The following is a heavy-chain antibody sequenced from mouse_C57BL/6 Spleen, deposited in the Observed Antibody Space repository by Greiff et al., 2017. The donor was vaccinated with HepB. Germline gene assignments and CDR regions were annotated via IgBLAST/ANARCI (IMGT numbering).Heavy chain of an antibody. CDR3: AREGPNYCDD. V-gene: IGHV1-55*01. CDR2: IYPGSGST. CDR1: GYTFTSYW. Sequence: QVQLQQSGAELVKPGASVKMSCKASGYTFTSYWITWVKQRPGQGLEWIGDIYPGSGSTNYNEKFKSKATLTVDTTSSTAYMQISSLTSENSAVYYCAREGPNYCDDWGQGTTLTVSS. J-gene: IGHJ2*01.